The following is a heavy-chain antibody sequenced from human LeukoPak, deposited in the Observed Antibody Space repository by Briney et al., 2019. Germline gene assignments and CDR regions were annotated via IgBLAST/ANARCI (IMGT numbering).Heavy chain of an antibody. J-gene: IGHJ4*02. D-gene: IGHD6-19*01. CDR3: ARDRVGSGWPRPYYFEV. V-gene: IGHV1-2*02. CDR2: INPNTGAT. Sequence: GASVNVSFKSSGYTLTDYYLHWVRQAPGQGLEWMGWINPNTGATHSAQKFQGRITMTRDTSISTAYMDLSRLRSDDTAVYYCARDRVGSGWPRPYYFEVWGQGTLVTVSS. CDR1: GYTLTDYY.